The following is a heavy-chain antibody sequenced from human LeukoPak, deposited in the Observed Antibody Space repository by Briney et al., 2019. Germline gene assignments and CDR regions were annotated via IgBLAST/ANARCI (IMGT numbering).Heavy chain of an antibody. CDR3: ARERVSGVTGTVLQGFDP. V-gene: IGHV4-59*11. J-gene: IGHJ5*02. Sequence: PSETLSLTCTVSGGSISSHYWSWIRQPPGKGLEWIGYIYYSGSTNYNPSLKSRVTISVDTSKNQFSLKLSSVTAADTAVYYCARERVSGVTGTVLQGFDPWGQGTLVTVSS. D-gene: IGHD1-7*01. CDR2: IYYSGST. CDR1: GGSISSHY.